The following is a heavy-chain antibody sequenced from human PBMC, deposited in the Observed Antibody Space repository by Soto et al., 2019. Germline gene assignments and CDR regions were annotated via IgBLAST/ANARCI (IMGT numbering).Heavy chain of an antibody. CDR3: ARESEDLTSNFDY. CDR1: GFTFTRYS. Sequence: LGLSCAASGFTFTRYSMNWVRQAPGKGLEWVSSISSTTNYIYYGDSMKGRFTISRDNAKNSLYLEMNSLRAEDTAVYYCARESEDLTSNFDYWGQGTLVTVSS. CDR2: ISSTTNYI. V-gene: IGHV3-21*06. J-gene: IGHJ4*02.